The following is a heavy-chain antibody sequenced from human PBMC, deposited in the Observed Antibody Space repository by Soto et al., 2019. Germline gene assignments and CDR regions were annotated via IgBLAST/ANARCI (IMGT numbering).Heavy chain of an antibody. CDR3: ARDRATMVRGVIPRWFDP. D-gene: IGHD3-10*01. Sequence: SETLSLTCTVSGGSISSSSSYWGWIRQPPGKGLEWIGEINHSGSTNYNPSLKSRVTISVDTSKNQFSLKLSSVTAADTAVYYCARDRATMVRGVIPRWFDPWGQGTLVTVSS. V-gene: IGHV4-39*07. J-gene: IGHJ5*02. CDR1: GGSISSSSSY. CDR2: INHSGST.